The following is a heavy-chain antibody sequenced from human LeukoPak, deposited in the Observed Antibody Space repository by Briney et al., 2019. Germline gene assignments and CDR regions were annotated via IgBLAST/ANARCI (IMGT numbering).Heavy chain of an antibody. CDR3: VVVVEPPDSDGFDV. J-gene: IGHJ3*01. CDR1: GFTFDDSW. CDR2: INADGSTA. V-gene: IGHV3-74*01. Sequence: GGSLRLSCAASGFTFDDSWVHWVRQAPGKGLVWVSLINADGSTATYADSVKGRFTISRDNARNTLSLQMNSLTIEDTAVYYCVVVVEPPDSDGFDVWGQGTMITVSS. D-gene: IGHD1-14*01.